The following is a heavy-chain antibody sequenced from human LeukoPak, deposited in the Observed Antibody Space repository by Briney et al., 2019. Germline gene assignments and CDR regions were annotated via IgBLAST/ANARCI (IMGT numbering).Heavy chain of an antibody. V-gene: IGHV1-69*13. CDR1: GGTFSSYS. CDR3: ARKGYYYDSSGYYYYFDY. D-gene: IGHD3-22*01. Sequence: ATVRVSCKASGGTFSSYSISWVRQAPVQRLEWMGGIIPIFGTANYAQKFQGRVTITADESTSTAYMELSSLRSEDTAVYYCARKGYYYDSSGYYYYFDYWGQGTLVTVSS. J-gene: IGHJ4*02. CDR2: IIPIFGTA.